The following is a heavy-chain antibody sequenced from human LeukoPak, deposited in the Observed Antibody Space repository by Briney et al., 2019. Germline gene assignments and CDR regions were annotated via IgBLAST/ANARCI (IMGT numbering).Heavy chain of an antibody. V-gene: IGHV3-30*02. Sequence: GGSLRLSCAASGFTFSSYGMHWVRQAPGKGLEWVAFIRYDGSNKYYADSVKGRFTISRDNSKNTLYLQMNSLRAEDTAVYYRAKDADYYDSSGYCDYWGQGTLVTVSS. CDR2: IRYDGSNK. D-gene: IGHD3-22*01. J-gene: IGHJ4*02. CDR1: GFTFSSYG. CDR3: AKDADYYDSSGYCDY.